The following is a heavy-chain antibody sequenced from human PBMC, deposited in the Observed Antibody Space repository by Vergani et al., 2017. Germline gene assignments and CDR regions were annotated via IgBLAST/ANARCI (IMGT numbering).Heavy chain of an antibody. Sequence: QVQLQESGPGLVKPSGTLSLTCAVSGGSISSSNWWSWVRQPPGKGLEWIGEIYHSGSTNYNPSLKSRVTISVDTSKNQFSLKLSSVTAADTAVYYCARKNVLKGYCSSTSCYTRALVVRAFDIWGQGTMVTVSS. CDR3: ARKNVLKGYCSSTSCYTRALVVRAFDI. J-gene: IGHJ3*02. D-gene: IGHD2-2*02. CDR1: GGSISSSNW. CDR2: IYHSGST. V-gene: IGHV4-4*02.